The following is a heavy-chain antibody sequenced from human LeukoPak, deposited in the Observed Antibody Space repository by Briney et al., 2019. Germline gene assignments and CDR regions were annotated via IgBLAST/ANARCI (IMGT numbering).Heavy chain of an antibody. D-gene: IGHD3-22*01. CDR3: ARDYYDTSVYLGH. V-gene: IGHV4-4*07. CDR1: GGSISSYY. CDR2: IDTSGNT. J-gene: IGHJ4*02. Sequence: SETLSLTCTVSGGSISSYYWGWIRQPAGKGLEWIGRIDTSGNTNYKPSLKSRVTMSVDTSKKQFSLKLSSVTAADTAVYYCARDYYDTSVYLGHWGQGTLVTVSS.